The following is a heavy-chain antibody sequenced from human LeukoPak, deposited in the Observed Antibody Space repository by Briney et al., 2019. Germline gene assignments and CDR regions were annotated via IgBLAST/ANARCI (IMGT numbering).Heavy chain of an antibody. D-gene: IGHD1-26*01. Sequence: SETLSLTCTVSGGSISSSSYYWGWIRQPPGKGLEWIGSIYYSGSTYYNPSLKSRVTISVDTSKNQFSLKLSSVTAADTAVYYCARPQWGGDFDYWGQRTLVTVSS. CDR2: IYYSGST. CDR1: GGSISSSSYY. V-gene: IGHV4-39*01. J-gene: IGHJ4*02. CDR3: ARPQWGGDFDY.